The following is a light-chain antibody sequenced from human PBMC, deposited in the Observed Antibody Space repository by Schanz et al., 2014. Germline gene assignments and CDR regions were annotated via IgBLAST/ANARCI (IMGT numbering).Light chain of an antibody. J-gene: IGLJ2*01. CDR2: EGS. Sequence: QSALTQPASVSGSPGQSITISCTGTSSDVGSYNLVSWYQQHPGKAPKLMIYEGSKRPSGVSNRFSGSKSGNTASLTVSGLQAEDEADYYCSSYAGSNNLIGGGTKVTVL. CDR3: SSYAGSNNL. CDR1: SSDVGSYNL. V-gene: IGLV2-14*02.